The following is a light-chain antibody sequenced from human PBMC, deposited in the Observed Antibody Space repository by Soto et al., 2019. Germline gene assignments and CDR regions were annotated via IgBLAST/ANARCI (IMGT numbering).Light chain of an antibody. Sequence: DIQMTQSPSALSVSPGERATLSCRASQSVTSNYLAWYQQKPGQAPRLLIYGISTRATGVPDRFSGSGSGTDFTLTISRLEPEDFAVYYCQQYTDWPLTFGQGTKVEVK. CDR2: GIS. J-gene: IGKJ1*01. V-gene: IGKV3-20*01. CDR3: QQYTDWPLT. CDR1: QSVTSNY.